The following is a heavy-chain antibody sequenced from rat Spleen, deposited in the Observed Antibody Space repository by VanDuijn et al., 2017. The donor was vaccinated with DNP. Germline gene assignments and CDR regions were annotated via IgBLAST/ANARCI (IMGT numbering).Heavy chain of an antibody. V-gene: IGHV5S13*01. D-gene: IGHD1-2*01. J-gene: IGHJ3*01. CDR2: IYTGGGNT. Sequence: EVQLVESGGGLVQPGRSLKLSCEASGFTFSNHGMAWVRQAPTKGLEWVASIYTGGGNTYYRDSVKGRFTISRDNAKNTQYLQMDSLRSEDTATYYCARHEDSSSYIYWFPYWGQGTLVTVFS. CDR1: GFTFSNHG. CDR3: ARHEDSSSYIYWFPY.